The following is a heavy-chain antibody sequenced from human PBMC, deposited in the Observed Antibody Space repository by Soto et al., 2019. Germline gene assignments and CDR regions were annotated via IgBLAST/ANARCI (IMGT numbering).Heavy chain of an antibody. CDR3: ARYKTVRAAAGTRVWFDP. J-gene: IGHJ5*02. D-gene: IGHD6-13*01. CDR1: GDSVSSNSAA. CDR2: TYYRSKWYN. Sequence: SQTLSLTCAISGDSVSSNSAAWNWIRQSPSRGLEWLGRTYYRSKWYNDYAVSVKSRITINPDTSKNQFSLQLNSVTPEDTAVYYCARYKTVRAAAGTRVWFDPWGQGTLVTVSS. V-gene: IGHV6-1*01.